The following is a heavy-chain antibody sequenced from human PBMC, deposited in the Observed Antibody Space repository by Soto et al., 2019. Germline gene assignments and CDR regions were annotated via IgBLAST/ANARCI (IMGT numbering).Heavy chain of an antibody. Sequence: SETLSLTCTVSGGSISSGGYYWSWIRQHPGKGLEWIGYIYYSGSTYYNPSLKSRVTISVDTSKNQFSLKLSSVTAADTAVYYCAREGGQVASLLNDAFDIWGQGTMVTVSS. J-gene: IGHJ3*02. D-gene: IGHD2-15*01. CDR1: GGSISSGGYY. V-gene: IGHV4-31*03. CDR2: IYYSGST. CDR3: AREGGQVASLLNDAFDI.